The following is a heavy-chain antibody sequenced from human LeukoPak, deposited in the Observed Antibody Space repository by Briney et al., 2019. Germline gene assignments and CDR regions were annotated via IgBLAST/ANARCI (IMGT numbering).Heavy chain of an antibody. CDR3: AGIISTAN. CDR2: ITSDGSGT. CDR1: GFIFSSYW. V-gene: IGHV3-74*01. D-gene: IGHD3-10*01. J-gene: IGHJ4*02. Sequence: GGSLRLSCAASGFIFSSYWMHWVRQAPGKGLVWVSRITSDGSGTGYADSVKGRFTISRDNAKNTLYLQMNSLRAEDTAVYYCAGIISTANWGQGTLVTVST.